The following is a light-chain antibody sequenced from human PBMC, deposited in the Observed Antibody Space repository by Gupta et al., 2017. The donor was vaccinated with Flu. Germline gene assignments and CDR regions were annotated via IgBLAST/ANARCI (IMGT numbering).Light chain of an antibody. J-gene: IGKJ2*01. V-gene: IGKV1-39*01. CDR2: AAS. CDR3: QQRYNTPWT. CDR1: QSISSY. Sequence: DIQMTQSPSSLSASVGDRVTITCRASQSISSYLNWYQQKPGKAPNLLIFAASSLQSGVPSRFSGSGSGTEFTLTISSRQPEDFAIYYCQQRYNTPWTFGQGTKVEIK.